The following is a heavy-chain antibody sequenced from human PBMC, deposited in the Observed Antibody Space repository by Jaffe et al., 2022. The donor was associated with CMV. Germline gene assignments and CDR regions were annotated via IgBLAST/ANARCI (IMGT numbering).Heavy chain of an antibody. V-gene: IGHV3-49*04. D-gene: IGHD3-10*01. CDR1: GFTFGDYP. Sequence: EVQLVESGGGLVQPGRSLRLSCTASGFTFGDYPMNWVRQAPGKGLEWVGFIRSKAFGGTTDYAASVKGRFTISRDDSKTIAYLQMNSLKTEDTAVYYCSILDYHASGSLAFWGQGTLVTVSS. J-gene: IGHJ4*02. CDR3: SILDYHASGSLAF. CDR2: IRSKAFGGTT.